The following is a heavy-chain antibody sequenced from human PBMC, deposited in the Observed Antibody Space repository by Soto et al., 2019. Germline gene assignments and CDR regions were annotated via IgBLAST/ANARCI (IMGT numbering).Heavy chain of an antibody. CDR3: ARNYLTYSYGNRAAFDI. Sequence: GGSLRLSCAASGFTFSSYAMHWVRQAPGKGLEWVAVISYDGSNKYYADSVKGRFTISRDNSKNTLYLQMNSLRAEDTAVCYCARNYLTYSYGNRAAFDIWGQGTMVTVSS. CDR1: GFTFSSYA. J-gene: IGHJ3*02. V-gene: IGHV3-30-3*01. CDR2: ISYDGSNK. D-gene: IGHD5-18*01.